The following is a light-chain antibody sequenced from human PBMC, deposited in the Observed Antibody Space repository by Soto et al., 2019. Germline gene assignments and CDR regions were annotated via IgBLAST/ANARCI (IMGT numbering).Light chain of an antibody. J-gene: IGKJ4*01. V-gene: IGKV1-17*03. CDR1: QDISSY. Sequence: DIPMTQSPSAMSASVGDRVTITCRASQDISSYLAWFQQKPGKVPKRLIYAASSLQSGVPARFSVSGSGTEFTLTISSLQPEDFATYYCLQHKSYPLTFGGGTKVELK. CDR3: LQHKSYPLT. CDR2: AAS.